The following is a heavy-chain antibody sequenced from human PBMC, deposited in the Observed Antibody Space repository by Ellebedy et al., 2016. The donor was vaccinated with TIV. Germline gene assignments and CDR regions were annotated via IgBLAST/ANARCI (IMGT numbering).Heavy chain of an antibody. Sequence: GGSLRLSCAASGFTFSSYSMNWVRQAPGKGLEWVSYISSSGLSVYYGDSVKGRFTVSRDNAKNSLYLQMNSLRDEDTALYYGARDRVAVVVPALGAFDIWGQGTMVTVSS. CDR3: ARDRVAVVVPALGAFDI. D-gene: IGHD2-15*01. CDR1: GFTFSSYS. V-gene: IGHV3-48*02. CDR2: ISSSGLSV. J-gene: IGHJ3*02.